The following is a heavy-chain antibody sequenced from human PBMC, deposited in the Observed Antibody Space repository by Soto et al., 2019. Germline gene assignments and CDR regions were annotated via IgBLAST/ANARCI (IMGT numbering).Heavy chain of an antibody. CDR3: ASGYSGYDFGSFY. V-gene: IGHV4-34*01. Sequence: SETLSLTCAVYGGSFSGYYWSWIRQPPGKGLEWIGEINHSGSTNYNPSLKSRVTISVDTSKNQFSLKLSSVTAADTAVYYCASGYSGYDFGSFYWGQGTLVTVSS. CDR2: INHSGST. CDR1: GGSFSGYY. D-gene: IGHD5-12*01. J-gene: IGHJ4*02.